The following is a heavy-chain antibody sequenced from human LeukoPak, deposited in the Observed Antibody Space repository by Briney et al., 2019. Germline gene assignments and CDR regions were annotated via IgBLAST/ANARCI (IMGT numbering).Heavy chain of an antibody. CDR3: ARFDIVVVVAATGALDY. J-gene: IGHJ4*02. D-gene: IGHD2-15*01. CDR1: GFTFSSYG. V-gene: IGHV3-33*01. CDR2: IWYDGSNK. Sequence: AGSLRLSCAASGFTFSSYGMHWVRQAPGKGLEWVAVIWYDGSNKYYADSVKGRFTISRDNSKNTLYLQMNSLRAEDTAVYYCARFDIVVVVAATGALDYWGQGTLVTVSS.